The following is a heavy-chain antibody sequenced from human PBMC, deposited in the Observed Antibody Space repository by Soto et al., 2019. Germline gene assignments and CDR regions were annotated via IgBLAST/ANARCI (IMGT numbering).Heavy chain of an antibody. V-gene: IGHV4-59*01. CDR1: GGSISSYH. Sequence: QVRLQESDPGLVKPSETLSLTCSDSGGSISSYHWSWIRQPPGKGLEWIGYVYYSGNTIYNPSLKSRVTMSVDTSKNQFSLKLSSVTAADTAVYYCAGDYDSGSYRFDYWGQGTLVSVSS. CDR2: VYYSGNT. D-gene: IGHD3-10*01. J-gene: IGHJ4*02. CDR3: AGDYDSGSYRFDY.